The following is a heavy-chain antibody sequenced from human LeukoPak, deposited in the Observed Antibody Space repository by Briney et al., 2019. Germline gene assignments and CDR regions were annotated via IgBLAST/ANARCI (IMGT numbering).Heavy chain of an antibody. Sequence: ASVKVSCKASGYTFTSYAMHWVRQAPGQRLEWMGWINAGNGNTKYSQEFQGRVTITRDTSASTAYMELSSLRSEDMAVYYCARGRLVATITRYYYYYMDVWGKGTTVTVSS. V-gene: IGHV1-3*03. CDR3: ARGRLVATITRYYYYYMDV. CDR1: GYTFTSYA. J-gene: IGHJ6*03. CDR2: INAGNGNT. D-gene: IGHD5-12*01.